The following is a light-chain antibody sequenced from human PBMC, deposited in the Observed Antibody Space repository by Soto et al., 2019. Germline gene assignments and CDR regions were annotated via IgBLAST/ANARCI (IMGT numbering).Light chain of an antibody. V-gene: IGLV2-14*01. CDR3: SSYTSTSTLVV. CDR1: SSDVGGYNY. Sequence: QSALTQPASVSGSPGQAITISCTGTSSDVGGYNYVSWYQQHPGKAPKLIVYDVSNRPSGVSNRFSGYKSGNTASLIISGLQAEDEADYYCSSYTSTSTLVVFGTGTKLTVL. CDR2: DVS. J-gene: IGLJ1*01.